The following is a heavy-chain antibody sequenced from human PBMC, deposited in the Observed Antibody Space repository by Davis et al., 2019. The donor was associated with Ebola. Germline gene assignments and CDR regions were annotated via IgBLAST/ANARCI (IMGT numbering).Heavy chain of an antibody. J-gene: IGHJ6*04. CDR2: IDPSDSYT. Sequence: GESLKISCKGSGYSFTSYWISWVRQMPGKGLEWMGRIDPSDSYTNYSPSFQGHVTISADKSISTAYLQWSSLKASDTAMYYCARAVRGCTSCYITPKLDVWGKGTTVTVSS. CDR1: GYSFTSYW. CDR3: ARAVRGCTSCYITPKLDV. V-gene: IGHV5-10-1*01. D-gene: IGHD2-2*02.